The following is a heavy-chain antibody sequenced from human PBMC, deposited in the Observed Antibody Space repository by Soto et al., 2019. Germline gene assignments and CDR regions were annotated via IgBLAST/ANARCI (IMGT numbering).Heavy chain of an antibody. J-gene: IGHJ4*02. CDR2: ISSSSSYI. Sequence: GGSLRLSCAASGFTFSSYWMSWVRQAPGKGLEWVSSISSSSSYIYYADSVKGRFTISRDNAKNSLYLQMNSLRAEDTAVYYCAREPDDYGDYSPYWGQGTLVTVSS. CDR3: AREPDDYGDYSPY. D-gene: IGHD4-17*01. V-gene: IGHV3-21*01. CDR1: GFTFSSYW.